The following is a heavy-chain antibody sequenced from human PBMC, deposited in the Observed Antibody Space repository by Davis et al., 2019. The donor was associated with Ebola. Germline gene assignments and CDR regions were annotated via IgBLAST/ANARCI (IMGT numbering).Heavy chain of an antibody. D-gene: IGHD6-13*01. CDR3: ARRGSSWYLLGMDV. CDR1: GFSFSDYG. V-gene: IGHV3-30*02. J-gene: IGHJ6*04. Sequence: PGGSLRLSCEASGFSFSDYGMHWVRQAPGKGLEWVAFIRYDAAYKYHADSLKGRFTISRDNSKSTLYLQMNSLRAEDTAVYYCARRGSSWYLLGMDVWGKGTTVTVSS. CDR2: IRYDAAYK.